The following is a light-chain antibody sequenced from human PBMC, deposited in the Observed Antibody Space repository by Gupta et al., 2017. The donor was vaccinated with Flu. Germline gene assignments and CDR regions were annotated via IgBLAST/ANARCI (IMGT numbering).Light chain of an antibody. CDR3: QQYDTYLAT. CDR2: MAS. Sequence: PSTLSASVGDRVTITCRASQSIRNWLAWYQQKPGKAPKLLIYMASNLESGVPSRFSGSGSGTELTLTISSLQPDDFATYYCQQYDTYLATFGQGTKLQIK. V-gene: IGKV1-5*03. CDR1: QSIRNW. J-gene: IGKJ2*01.